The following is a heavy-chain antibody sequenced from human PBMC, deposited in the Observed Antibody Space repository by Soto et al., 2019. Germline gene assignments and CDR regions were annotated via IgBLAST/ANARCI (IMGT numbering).Heavy chain of an antibody. Sequence: GGSLRLSCAASGFTFSSYAMSWVRQAPGKGLEWVSAISGSGGSTYYADSVKGRFTISRDNSKNTLYLQMNSLRAEDTAVYYCAKDLNSGSYLGAWYYYGMDVWGQGTTVTVSS. CDR1: GFTFSSYA. CDR2: ISGSGGST. D-gene: IGHD1-26*01. J-gene: IGHJ6*02. CDR3: AKDLNSGSYLGAWYYYGMDV. V-gene: IGHV3-23*01.